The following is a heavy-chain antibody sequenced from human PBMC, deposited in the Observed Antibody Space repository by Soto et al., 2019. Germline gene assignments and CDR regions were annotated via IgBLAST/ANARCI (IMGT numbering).Heavy chain of an antibody. D-gene: IGHD3-16*01. CDR2: INPNSGGT. CDR3: ARDLAKGGGGAGFDH. Sequence: ASVKVSCKTSGYTFTGYYIHWVRQAPGQGLEWMGWINPNSGGTDYAQKFQGRVTMTWDTSISTAYMALTRLRSDDTAVYYCARDLAKGGGGAGFDHWGQGTLVTVSS. J-gene: IGHJ4*02. V-gene: IGHV1-2*02. CDR1: GYTFTGYY.